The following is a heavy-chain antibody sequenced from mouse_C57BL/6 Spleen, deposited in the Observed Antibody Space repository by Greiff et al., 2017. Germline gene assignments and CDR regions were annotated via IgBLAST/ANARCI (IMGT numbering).Heavy chain of an antibody. CDR3: ARRAGKRDFDY. D-gene: IGHD3-3*01. J-gene: IGHJ2*01. CDR2: IYPGDGDT. V-gene: IGHV1-80*01. CDR1: GYAFSSYW. Sequence: QVQLKESGAELVKPGASVKISCKASGYAFSSYWMNWVKQRPGKGLEWIGQIYPGDGDTNYNGKFKGKATLTADKSSSTAYMQLSSLTSEDSAVYFCARRAGKRDFDYWGQGTTLTVSS.